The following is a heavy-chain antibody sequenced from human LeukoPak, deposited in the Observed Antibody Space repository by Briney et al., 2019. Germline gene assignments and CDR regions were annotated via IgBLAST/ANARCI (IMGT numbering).Heavy chain of an antibody. Sequence: GGSLRLSCAASGFTFNDYYMSWIRQAPGKGLEWVSYINSGGSPIYYADSVKGRFTISRDNSKNTLYLQMNSLRAEDTAVYYCAKDSDTAMDDYWGQGTLVTVSS. V-gene: IGHV3-11*01. J-gene: IGHJ4*02. CDR3: AKDSDTAMDDY. CDR2: INSGGSPI. D-gene: IGHD5-18*01. CDR1: GFTFNDYY.